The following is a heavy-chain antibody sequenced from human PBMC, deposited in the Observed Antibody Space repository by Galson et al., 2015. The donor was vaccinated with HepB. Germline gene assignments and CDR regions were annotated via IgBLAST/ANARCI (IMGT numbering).Heavy chain of an antibody. D-gene: IGHD2-2*01. V-gene: IGHV3-11*05. CDR2: ISSSSSHT. CDR3: AKGGCSSTSCYGAPGWFDP. CDR1: GFTFSDYY. J-gene: IGHJ5*02. Sequence: SLRLSCAASGFTFSDYYMSWIRQAPGKGLEWVSYISSSSSHTNYADSVKGRFTISRDNAKNSLYLQMNSLRAEDTAVYYCAKGGCSSTSCYGAPGWFDPWGQGTLVTVSS.